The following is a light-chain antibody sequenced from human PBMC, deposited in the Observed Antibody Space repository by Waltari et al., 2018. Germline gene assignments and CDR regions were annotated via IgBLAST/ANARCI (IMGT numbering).Light chain of an antibody. V-gene: IGKV1-9*01. Sequence: DIQLTQSPSFLSASVGDRVVITCRASQGISNYLAWYQQKPGKAPKLLIYTASTLQSGVPSRFSVSGFGIEFTLTISSLQPEDFATYYCQQLNSYAITFGQGTRLEIK. CDR1: QGISNY. CDR3: QQLNSYAIT. CDR2: TAS. J-gene: IGKJ5*01.